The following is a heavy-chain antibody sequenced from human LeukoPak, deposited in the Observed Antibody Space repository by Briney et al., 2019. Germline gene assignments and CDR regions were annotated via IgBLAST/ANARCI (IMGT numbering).Heavy chain of an antibody. CDR1: GGSISSGSYY. CDR3: AREHPRGEVDDFDY. CDR2: IYTSGST. D-gene: IGHD3-16*01. Sequence: SQTLSLTCTVSGGSISSGSYYWSWIRQPAGKGLEWIGRIYTSGSTNYNPSLKSRISISVDTSKNQFSLKLTSVTAADTAVYYCAREHPRGEVDDFDYWGQGTLVTVSS. J-gene: IGHJ4*02. V-gene: IGHV4-61*02.